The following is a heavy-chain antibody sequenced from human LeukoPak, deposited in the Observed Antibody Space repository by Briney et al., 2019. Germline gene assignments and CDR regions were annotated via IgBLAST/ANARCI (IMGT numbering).Heavy chain of an antibody. CDR3: AKDVSYGDYDFY. Sequence: GGSLRLSCAASGFTFSSYAMSWVRQTPGKGLEWVSAISGSGGSTYYADSVKGRFTISRDNSKNTLYLQMNSLRAEDAAVYYCAKDVSYGDYDFYWGQGTLVTVSS. CDR1: GFTFSSYA. D-gene: IGHD4-17*01. J-gene: IGHJ4*02. V-gene: IGHV3-23*01. CDR2: ISGSGGST.